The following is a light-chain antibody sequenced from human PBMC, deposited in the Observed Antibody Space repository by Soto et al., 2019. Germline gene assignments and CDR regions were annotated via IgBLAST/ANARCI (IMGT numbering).Light chain of an antibody. J-gene: IGKJ3*01. Sequence: DIVMTQSPESLAVSLGERATINCKSGKSVLYSPNNKNYLAWYQHKPGQPPKMLIYWASIRESGVPSRFSGSGSGTEFALTISSLQPEDFASYYCQQSYTYPRTFGPGTKVDIK. V-gene: IGKV4-1*01. CDR3: QQSYTYPRT. CDR1: KSVLYSPNNKNY. CDR2: WAS.